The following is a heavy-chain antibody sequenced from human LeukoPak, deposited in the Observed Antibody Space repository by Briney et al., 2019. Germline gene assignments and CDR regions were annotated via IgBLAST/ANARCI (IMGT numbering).Heavy chain of an antibody. CDR3: ARVMGRYCSSTSCYVDY. Sequence: GGSLRLSCAASGFSFTNAWMSWVRQAPGKGLEWVAVISYDGSNKYYADSVKGRLTISRDNSKNTLYLQMNSLRAEDTAVYYCARVMGRYCSSTSCYVDYWGQGTLVTVSS. V-gene: IGHV3-30*03. D-gene: IGHD2-2*01. CDR2: ISYDGSNK. CDR1: GFSFTNAW. J-gene: IGHJ4*02.